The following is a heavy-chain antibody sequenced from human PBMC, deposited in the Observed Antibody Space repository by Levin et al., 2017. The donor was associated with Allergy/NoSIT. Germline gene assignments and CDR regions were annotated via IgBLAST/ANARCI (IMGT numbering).Heavy chain of an antibody. CDR1: GFTFGGYG. Sequence: GGSLRLSCAASGFTFGGYGMHWVRQIPGKGLEWVAVISYHGSEKHYADSVKGRFTISRDNPKNTLYLLMNSLRAEDTAVYYCAKTGSGWCFDSWGQGTLVTVSS. D-gene: IGHD6-19*01. CDR2: ISYHGSEK. CDR3: AKTGSGWCFDS. J-gene: IGHJ4*02. V-gene: IGHV3-30*18.